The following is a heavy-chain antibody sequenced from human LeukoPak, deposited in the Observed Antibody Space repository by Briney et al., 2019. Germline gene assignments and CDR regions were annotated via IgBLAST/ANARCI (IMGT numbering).Heavy chain of an antibody. Sequence: ASVKVSCKASGYTFTGYYMHWVRQAPGQGLEWMGWINPNSGGTNYAQKFQGRVTMTRDTSISTAYMELSRLRSDDTAMYYCASGTSSSSSQKVGDAFDIWGQGTMVTVSS. CDR2: INPNSGGT. D-gene: IGHD6-6*01. V-gene: IGHV1-2*02. CDR3: ASGTSSSSSQKVGDAFDI. CDR1: GYTFTGYY. J-gene: IGHJ3*02.